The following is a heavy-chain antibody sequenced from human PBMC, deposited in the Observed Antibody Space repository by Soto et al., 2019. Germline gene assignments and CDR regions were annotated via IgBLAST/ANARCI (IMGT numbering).Heavy chain of an antibody. D-gene: IGHD1-1*01. V-gene: IGHV1-3*01. Sequence: GASVKVSCKASGYTFTSYAMHWVRQAPGQRLEWMGWINAGNGNTKYSQKFQGRVTITRDTSASTAYMELSSLRSEDTAVYYCAGTFISAVLENWFDPRGQGTLVTVSS. CDR1: GYTFTSYA. CDR3: AGTFISAVLENWFDP. J-gene: IGHJ5*02. CDR2: INAGNGNT.